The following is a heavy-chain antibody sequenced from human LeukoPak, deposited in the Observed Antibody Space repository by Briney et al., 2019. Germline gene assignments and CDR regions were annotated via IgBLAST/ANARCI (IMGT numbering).Heavy chain of an antibody. CDR2: IIPIFGTA. CDR3: ARVREYSSGWYACYFDY. Sequence: SVKVSCKASGGTFSSYAISWVRQAPVQGLEWMGGIIPIFGTANYAQKFQGRVTITADKSTSTAYMELSSLRSEDTAVYYCARVREYSSGWYACYFDYWGQGTLVTVSS. V-gene: IGHV1-69*06. D-gene: IGHD6-19*01. J-gene: IGHJ4*02. CDR1: GGTFSSYA.